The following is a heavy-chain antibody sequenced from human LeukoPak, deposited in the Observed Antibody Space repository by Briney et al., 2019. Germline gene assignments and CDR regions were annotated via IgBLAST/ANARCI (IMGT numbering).Heavy chain of an antibody. J-gene: IGHJ4*02. CDR1: GYTFTSYA. CDR3: ARTNLNYYGSGNLPY. V-gene: IGHV7-4-1*02. D-gene: IGHD3-10*01. Sequence: GASVKVSCKASGYTFTSYAMNWVRQAPGQGLEWMGWINTNTGNPTYAQGFTGRFVFSLDTSVSTAYLQISSLKAEDTAMYYCARTNLNYYGSGNLPYWGQGTLVTVSS. CDR2: INTNTGNP.